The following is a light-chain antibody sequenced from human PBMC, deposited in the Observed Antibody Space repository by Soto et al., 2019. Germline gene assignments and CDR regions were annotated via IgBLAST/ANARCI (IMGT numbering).Light chain of an antibody. V-gene: IGKV3-20*01. J-gene: IGKJ1*01. CDR2: GAS. CDR3: QQYDISWT. Sequence: EIGLTQSPGTLSLSPGERATLSFMASQSVSSSYLAWYQQKPGQAPRLLIYGASSRATGIPDRFSGSGSGTDFTLTISRLEPEDFAVYYCQQYDISWTFGQGTKVDIK. CDR1: QSVSSSY.